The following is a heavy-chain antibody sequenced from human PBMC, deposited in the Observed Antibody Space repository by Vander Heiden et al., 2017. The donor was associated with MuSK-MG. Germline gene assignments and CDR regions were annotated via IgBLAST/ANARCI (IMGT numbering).Heavy chain of an antibody. J-gene: IGHJ4*02. CDR2: INPSGGST. CDR3: ARDTSQVVPAAIPTYYFDY. D-gene: IGHD2-2*01. Sequence: QLQLVQSGAEVKTPGASVKVSCKASGYTFTRSCLNWVPRPPGQGLEWMGIINPSGGSTSYAQKFQGRVTMTRDTSTSTVYMELSSLRSEDTAVYYCARDTSQVVPAAIPTYYFDYWGQGTLVTVSS. V-gene: IGHV1-46*01. CDR1: GYTFTRSC.